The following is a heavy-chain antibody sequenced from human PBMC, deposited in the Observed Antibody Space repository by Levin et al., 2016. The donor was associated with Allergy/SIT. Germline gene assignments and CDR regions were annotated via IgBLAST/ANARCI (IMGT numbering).Heavy chain of an antibody. D-gene: IGHD3-22*01. V-gene: IGHV3-21*04. CDR2: ISSSSSYI. Sequence: GESLKISCTASGFTFSTYTMNWVRQAPGKGLEWVSSISSSSSYIYYADSVKGRFTISRDNAKNSLFLQMNSLRAEDTAVYYCARQSITMIVVSSFDIWGQGTMVTVSS. CDR1: GFTFSTYT. J-gene: IGHJ3*02. CDR3: ARQSITMIVVSSFDI.